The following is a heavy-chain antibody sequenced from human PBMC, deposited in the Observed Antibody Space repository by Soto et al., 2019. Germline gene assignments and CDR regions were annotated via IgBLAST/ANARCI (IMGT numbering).Heavy chain of an antibody. CDR3: ARHSAVAGPYWYFDL. V-gene: IGHV4-39*01. CDR2: ISYSGST. CDR1: GGSISSRSYY. D-gene: IGHD6-19*01. Sequence: QLQLQESGPGLVKPSETLSLTCTVSGGSISSRSYYWGWIRQPPGKGLEWIGSISYSGSTYYNPSLKSRVTISVDTSKIQFSLKLSSVTAADTAVYYCARHSAVAGPYWYFDLWGRGTLVTVSS. J-gene: IGHJ2*01.